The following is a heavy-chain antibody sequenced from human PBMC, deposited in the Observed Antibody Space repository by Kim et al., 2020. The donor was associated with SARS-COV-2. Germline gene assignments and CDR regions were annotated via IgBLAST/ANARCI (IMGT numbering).Heavy chain of an antibody. CDR1: GGSFSGYH. J-gene: IGHJ6*02. CDR2: TNHSGSI. CDR3: ARGRADVVPSPVLGIGPHYHYFIIDV. D-gene: IGHD2-8*02. Sequence: SETLSLTCAVYGGSFSGYHWSWLRQPPGKGLEWTGATNHSGSINYNPSLKRRATISIDTSKNQFSLKLTPVTAADTGFFFCARGRADVVPSPVLGIGPHYHYFIIDVWGHGTTVTVSS. V-gene: IGHV4-34*01.